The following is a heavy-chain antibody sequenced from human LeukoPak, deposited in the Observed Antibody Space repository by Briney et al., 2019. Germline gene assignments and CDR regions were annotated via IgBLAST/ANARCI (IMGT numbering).Heavy chain of an antibody. CDR3: AKDMVRGVLNYYFDY. J-gene: IGHJ4*02. V-gene: IGHV3-9*01. CDR2: ISWNSGSI. D-gene: IGHD3-10*01. Sequence: PGGSPRLSCAASGFTFDDYAMHWVRQAPGKGLEWVSGISWNSGSIGYADSVKGRFTISRDNAKNSLYLQMNSLRAEDTALYYCAKDMVRGVLNYYFDYWGQGTLVTVSS. CDR1: GFTFDDYA.